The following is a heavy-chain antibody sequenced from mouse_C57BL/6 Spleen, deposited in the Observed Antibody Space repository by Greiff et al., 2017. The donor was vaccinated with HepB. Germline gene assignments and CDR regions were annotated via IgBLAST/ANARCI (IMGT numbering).Heavy chain of an antibody. J-gene: IGHJ4*01. CDR2: IAPSDSYT. CDR1: GYTFTSYW. D-gene: IGHD2-1*01. V-gene: IGHV1-69*01. Sequence: QVQLKESGAELVMPGASVKLSCKASGYTFTSYWMHWVKQSPGQGLEWIGEIAPSDSYTNYNQKFKGKSTLTVDKSSSTAYMQLSSLTSEDSAVYYCAIRNDAMDYWGQGTSVTVSS. CDR3: AIRNDAMDY.